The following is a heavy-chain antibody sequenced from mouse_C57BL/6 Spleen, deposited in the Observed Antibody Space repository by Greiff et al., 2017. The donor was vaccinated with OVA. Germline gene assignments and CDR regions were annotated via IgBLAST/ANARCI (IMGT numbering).Heavy chain of an antibody. Sequence: QVQLQQSGAELVKPGASVKISCKASGYAFTSYWMNWVKQRPGQGLEWIGQIYPGDGDTNYNGKFKGKATLTAAKSSSTAYMQLSSLTSEDSAVYFCARSDDYDGIAYWGQGTLVTVSA. J-gene: IGHJ3*01. V-gene: IGHV1-80*01. CDR3: ARSDDYDGIAY. D-gene: IGHD2-4*01. CDR1: GYAFTSYW. CDR2: IYPGDGDT.